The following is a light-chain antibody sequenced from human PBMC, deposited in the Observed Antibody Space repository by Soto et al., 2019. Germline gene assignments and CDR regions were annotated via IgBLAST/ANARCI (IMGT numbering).Light chain of an antibody. CDR3: QQYYTWPIT. J-gene: IGKJ4*01. V-gene: IGKV3-15*01. CDR2: GAS. Sequence: EIVMTQSPATLSVAPGERVTFSCRASQGVSRKLAWYQHKPGQAPRLLISGASTGATGIPARFSGSGSGTEFTLTISSLQSEDCAFYYCQQYYTWPITFGGGTKVEIK. CDR1: QGVSRK.